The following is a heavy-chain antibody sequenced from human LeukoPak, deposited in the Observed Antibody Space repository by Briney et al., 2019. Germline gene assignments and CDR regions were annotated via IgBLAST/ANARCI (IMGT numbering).Heavy chain of an antibody. CDR1: GYTFTDYY. V-gene: IGHV1-2*02. J-gene: IGHJ5*02. D-gene: IGHD3-3*01. CDR3: ARADFIDAGPYVIAP. Sequence: ASVRVSCKTSGYTFTDYYIHWVRQAPGQGLEWMGWINTKTGRTSFARTFQGRVTLTRGPSITTVYMDMAWLTSDDTAIYFCARADFIDAGPYVIAPWGQGTLVTVSS. CDR2: INTKTGRT.